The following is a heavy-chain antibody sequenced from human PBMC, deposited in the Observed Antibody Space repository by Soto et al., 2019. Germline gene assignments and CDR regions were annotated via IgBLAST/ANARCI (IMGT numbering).Heavy chain of an antibody. V-gene: IGHV4-59*01. CDR1: GGSISSYY. Sequence: SETLSLTCTVSGGSISSYYWSWIRQPPGKGLEWIGYIYYSGSTNYNPSLKSRVTISVDTSKNQFSLKLSSVTAADTAVYYCAGYDFWSGYYMDVWGKGTTVTVSS. J-gene: IGHJ6*03. CDR2: IYYSGST. CDR3: AGYDFWSGYYMDV. D-gene: IGHD3-3*01.